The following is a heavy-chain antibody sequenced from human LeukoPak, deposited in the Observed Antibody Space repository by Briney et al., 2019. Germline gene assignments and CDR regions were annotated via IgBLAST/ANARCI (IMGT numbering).Heavy chain of an antibody. CDR3: WVRYSPDAFDI. CDR2: IRYDGSEK. CDR1: GFTFSSRG. Sequence: GGSLRLSCAASGFTFSSRGMHWVRQAPGKGLEWVAFIRYDGSEKDYADPVKGRFTISRDNFKNTLYLQMNSLRAEDTAVYYCWVRYSPDAFDIWGQGTMVTVSS. D-gene: IGHD3-9*01. J-gene: IGHJ3*02. V-gene: IGHV3-30*02.